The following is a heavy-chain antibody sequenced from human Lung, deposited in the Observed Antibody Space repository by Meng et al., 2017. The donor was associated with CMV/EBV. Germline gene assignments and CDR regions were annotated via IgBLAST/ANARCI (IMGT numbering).Heavy chain of an antibody. V-gene: IGHV1-2*02. D-gene: IGHD1-14*01. J-gene: IGHJ6*02. CDR3: ARAQDTTSADYYNYGIDV. Sequence: ASXXVSXKASGYFFTGHFVHWVRQAPGQGLEWMGWINPNSGGTKYTQKFQGRVTMTRDTSISTVYMELSGLRSDDTAMYYCARAQDTTSADYYNYGIDVWGQGXTVTGSS. CDR2: INPNSGGT. CDR1: GYFFTGHF.